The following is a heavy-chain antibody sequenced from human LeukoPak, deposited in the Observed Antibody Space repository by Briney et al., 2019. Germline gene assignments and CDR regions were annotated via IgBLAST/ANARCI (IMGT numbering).Heavy chain of an antibody. CDR3: ARANFLCCSSTTCLFDY. V-gene: IGHV1-2*02. CDR1: GYTFTDYY. J-gene: IGHJ4*02. Sequence: ASVKVSSKASGYTFTDYYMHWVRQAPGQGFEWMGWINPNDGDTNYAQKFQGRVTMTRDTSISTAHMEVSRLRSDDTAVYYCARANFLCCSSTTCLFDYWGQGTLVTVSS. CDR2: INPNDGDT. D-gene: IGHD2-2*01.